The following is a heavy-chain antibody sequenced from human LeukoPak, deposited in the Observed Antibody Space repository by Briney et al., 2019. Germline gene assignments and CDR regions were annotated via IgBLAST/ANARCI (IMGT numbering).Heavy chain of an antibody. D-gene: IGHD6-19*01. CDR1: GFTFSSYW. CDR3: ARDRVHSSGWYGDAFDI. Sequence: QPGGSLRLSCAASGFTFSSYWMSWVRQAPGKGLEWVANIKQDGSEKYYVDSVKGRFTISRDNAKNSLYLQKNSLSTEDTAVYYCARDRVHSSGWYGDAFDIWGQGTMVTVSS. CDR2: IKQDGSEK. V-gene: IGHV3-7*01. J-gene: IGHJ3*02.